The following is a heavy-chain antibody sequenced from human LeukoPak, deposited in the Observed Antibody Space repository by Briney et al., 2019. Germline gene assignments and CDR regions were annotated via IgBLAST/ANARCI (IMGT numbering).Heavy chain of an antibody. Sequence: GGSLRLSCAASGITFSTYAMNWVRQAPGKGLEWVSGISGSGGATYYADSVKGRFTISRDNSENTVYLQMNSLRVEDTAIYYCAKDRSSGGSCYNYWGRGTQVTVSS. D-gene: IGHD2-15*01. CDR2: ISGSGGAT. V-gene: IGHV3-23*01. CDR3: AKDRSSGGSCYNY. J-gene: IGHJ4*02. CDR1: GITFSTYA.